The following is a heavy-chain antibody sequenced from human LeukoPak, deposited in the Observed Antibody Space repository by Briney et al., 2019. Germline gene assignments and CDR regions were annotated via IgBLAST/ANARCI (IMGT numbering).Heavy chain of an antibody. Sequence: PSETLSLTCTVSGGSISSYYWSWIRQPPGKGLEWIGYIYYSGSTNYNPSLKSQVTISVDTSKNQFSLKLSSVTAADTAVYYCASSYYYDSSGYYPFPDYWGQGTLVTVSS. CDR2: IYYSGST. V-gene: IGHV4-59*01. CDR3: ASSYYYDSSGYYPFPDY. CDR1: GGSISSYY. J-gene: IGHJ4*02. D-gene: IGHD3-22*01.